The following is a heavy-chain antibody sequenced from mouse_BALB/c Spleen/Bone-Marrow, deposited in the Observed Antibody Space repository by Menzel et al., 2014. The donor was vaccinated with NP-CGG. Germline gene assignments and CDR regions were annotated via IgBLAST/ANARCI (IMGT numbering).Heavy chain of an antibody. Sequence: EVQGVESGGGLVKPGGSLKLSCAASGFTFSSYTMSWVRQTPEKRLEWVATISSGGGNTYYPDSVKGRFTISRDNTKNNLYLQMSSLRSEDTALYYSARYGSGTFAYWGQGTLVTVSA. V-gene: IGHV5-9*03. D-gene: IGHD3-1*01. J-gene: IGHJ3*01. CDR1: GFTFSSYT. CDR3: ARYGSGTFAY. CDR2: ISSGGGNT.